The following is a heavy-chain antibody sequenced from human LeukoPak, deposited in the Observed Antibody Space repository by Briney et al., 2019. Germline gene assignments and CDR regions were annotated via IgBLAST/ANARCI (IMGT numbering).Heavy chain of an antibody. J-gene: IGHJ4*02. CDR2: IKQDGSDR. D-gene: IGHD7-27*01. CDR1: GFTFRNYW. Sequence: GSLRLSCAASGFTFRNYWMSWVRQAPGTGLEWVANIKQDGSDRNYVTSVRGRFTISRDNAKKSLLLQMDGLRAEDTAVYYCARDKMTGDSYFDSWGQGTLVSVSS. V-gene: IGHV3-7*01. CDR3: ARDKMTGDSYFDS.